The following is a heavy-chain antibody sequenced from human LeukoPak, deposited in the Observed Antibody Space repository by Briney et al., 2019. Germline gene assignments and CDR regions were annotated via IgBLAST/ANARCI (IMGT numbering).Heavy chain of an antibody. V-gene: IGHV1-46*03. D-gene: IGHD4-17*01. CDR1: GYTFTSYY. CDR2: INPSGGST. CDR3: ARELAMTTVTHDFDY. J-gene: IGHJ4*02. Sequence: ASVKVSCKASGYTFTSYYMHWVRQAPGQGLEWMGIINPSGGSTSYAHKFQARVTMTRDTSTSTVYMELSSVRSEDTAVSYCARELAMTTVTHDFDYWGQGTLVTVSS.